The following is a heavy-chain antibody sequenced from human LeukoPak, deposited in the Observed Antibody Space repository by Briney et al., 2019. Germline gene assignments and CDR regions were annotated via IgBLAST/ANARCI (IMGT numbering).Heavy chain of an antibody. CDR1: GGSVSGGSYY. Sequence: SETLSLTCTVSGGSVSGGSYYWSWIRQPPGKGLEWIGYFYYTGSTDYNPSLKSRVTISVDTSKNQFSLRLSSVTAADTAVYYCASGQFLVSNDYWGQGILVTVSS. CDR3: ASGQFLVSNDY. D-gene: IGHD5/OR15-5a*01. J-gene: IGHJ4*02. CDR2: FYYTGST. V-gene: IGHV4-61*01.